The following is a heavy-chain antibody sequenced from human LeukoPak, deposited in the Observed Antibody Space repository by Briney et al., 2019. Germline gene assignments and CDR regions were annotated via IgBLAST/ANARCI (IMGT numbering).Heavy chain of an antibody. J-gene: IGHJ5*02. CDR3: ARNFNGLDP. CDR2: ISASGYSM. CDR1: GFTFSSYA. V-gene: IGHV3-48*03. Sequence: PGGSLRLSCAASGFTFSSYAMNWVRQAPGKGLDWVAYISASGYSMYNADSVRGRFTISRDNAKNSLYLQLNSLRAEDTAVYYCARNFNGLDPWGQGTLVTVSS. D-gene: IGHD1-7*01.